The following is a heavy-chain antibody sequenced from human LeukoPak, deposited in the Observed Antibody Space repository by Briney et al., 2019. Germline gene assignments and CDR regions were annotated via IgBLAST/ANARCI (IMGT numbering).Heavy chain of an antibody. J-gene: IGHJ4*02. CDR1: GFTFSNYG. CDR3: AKGGLYYDILTGLYFDY. V-gene: IGHV3-30*02. CDR2: IRYDGNNE. Sequence: GGSLRLSCAASGFTFSNYGMHWVRQAPGKGLEGVAFIRYDGNNEYYADPVKGRFTISRDTSKNTLYLQMNSLRAEDTAVYYCAKGGLYYDILTGLYFDYWGQGTLVTVSS. D-gene: IGHD3-9*01.